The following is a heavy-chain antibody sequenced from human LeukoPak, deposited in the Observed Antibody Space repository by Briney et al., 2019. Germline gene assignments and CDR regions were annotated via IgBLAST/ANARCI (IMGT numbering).Heavy chain of an antibody. J-gene: IGHJ6*03. Sequence: SVKVSCKASGGTFSSYAISWVRQAPGQGLEWMGGIIPIFGTANYAQKFQGRVTITADESTSTAYMELSSLRSEDTAVYYCTTALVDTAMVTDYYYYYMDVWGKGTTVTVSS. CDR3: TTALVDTAMVTDYYYYYMDV. CDR1: GGTFSSYA. D-gene: IGHD5-18*01. V-gene: IGHV1-69*13. CDR2: IIPIFGTA.